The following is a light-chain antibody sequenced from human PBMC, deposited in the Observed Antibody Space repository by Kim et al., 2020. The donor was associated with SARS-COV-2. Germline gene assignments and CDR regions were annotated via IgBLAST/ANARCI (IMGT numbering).Light chain of an antibody. V-gene: IGLV1-47*01. CDR1: APNIGSNS. CDR2: RDS. J-gene: IGLJ3*02. Sequence: GQRITVSCSGSAPNIGSNSVFWYQQLPGSAPEVLIYRDSHRPSGVPARFSGTKSGTSASLAISGVRSDDEADYFCSSWDDTLRAWVFGGGTKVTVL. CDR3: SSWDDTLRAWV.